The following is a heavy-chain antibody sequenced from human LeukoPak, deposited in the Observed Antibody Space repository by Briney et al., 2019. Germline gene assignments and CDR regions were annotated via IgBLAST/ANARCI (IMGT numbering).Heavy chain of an antibody. Sequence: GASVKVSCKASGYTFTSYAMNWVRQAPGQGLEWMGIINPSGGSTSYAQKFQGRITMTSDTSTSTVYMELNSLRSDDTAVYFCARVGSAAATADYWGQGTLVTVSS. CDR1: GYTFTSYA. D-gene: IGHD6-25*01. CDR2: INPSGGST. CDR3: ARVGSAAATADY. J-gene: IGHJ4*02. V-gene: IGHV1-46*01.